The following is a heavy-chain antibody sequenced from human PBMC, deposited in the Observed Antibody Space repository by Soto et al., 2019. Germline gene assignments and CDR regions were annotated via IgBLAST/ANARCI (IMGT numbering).Heavy chain of an antibody. Sequence: PGGSLRLSCAASGFTFSSFGMNWVRQAPGKGLEWLSYIGSSSSTIYYADSVKGRFTISRDNSKNSLYLQMNSLRTEDTALYYCAKDSGYNSPYYFDYWGQGTLVTVSS. V-gene: IGHV3-48*04. J-gene: IGHJ4*02. CDR1: GFTFSSFG. CDR3: AKDSGYNSPYYFDY. CDR2: IGSSSSTI. D-gene: IGHD5-12*01.